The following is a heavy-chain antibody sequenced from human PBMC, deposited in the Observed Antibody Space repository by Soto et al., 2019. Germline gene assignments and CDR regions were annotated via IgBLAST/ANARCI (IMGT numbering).Heavy chain of an antibody. J-gene: IGHJ4*02. V-gene: IGHV4-31*03. Sequence: LSLTCNVSGGSISSGRHYWISIRQHQGKGLEWIGYGYHDGNAYYNPSLKSRLTISVDTSKNQFSLKLSSVTAADTAVYYCARSSALLLYLGWPTYTNFWGPGTLVSVSS. D-gene: IGHD3-10*02. CDR1: GGSISSGRHY. CDR3: ARSSALLLYLGWPTYTNF. CDR2: GYHDGNA.